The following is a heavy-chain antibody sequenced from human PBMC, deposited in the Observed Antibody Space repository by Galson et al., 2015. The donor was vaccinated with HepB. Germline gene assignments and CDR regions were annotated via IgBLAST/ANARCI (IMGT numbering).Heavy chain of an antibody. J-gene: IGHJ4*02. CDR3: ARNPSSDYYIDY. Sequence: SLRLSCAGSGFIFSGYTINWVRQAPGGGLEWVSSISGSSNVIYYADSVKGRLTISRDNVRNSVYLQMKSLRGEDTAIYYCARNPSSDYYIDYWGQGARVTVSS. D-gene: IGHD6-19*01. CDR1: GFIFSGYT. CDR2: ISGSSNVI. V-gene: IGHV3-21*06.